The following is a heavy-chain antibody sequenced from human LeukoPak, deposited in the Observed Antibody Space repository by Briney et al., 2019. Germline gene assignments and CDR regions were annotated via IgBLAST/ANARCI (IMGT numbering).Heavy chain of an antibody. CDR2: ISGSGGST. V-gene: IGHV3-23*01. CDR1: GFTFSSYV. CDR3: AKVSAAVAGTYGD. J-gene: IGHJ4*02. D-gene: IGHD6-19*01. Sequence: GASLRLSCAASGFTFSSYVMSWVRQAPGKGLEWVSAISGSGGSTYYADSVKGRFTISRDNSKNTLYPQMNSLRAEDTAVYYCAKVSAAVAGTYGDWGQGTLVTVSS.